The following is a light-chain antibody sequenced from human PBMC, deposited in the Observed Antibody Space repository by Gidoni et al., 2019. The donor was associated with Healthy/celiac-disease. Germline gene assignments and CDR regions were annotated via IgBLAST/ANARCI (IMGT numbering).Light chain of an antibody. J-gene: IGLJ3*02. V-gene: IGLV3-1*01. CDR2: QDS. Sequence: SYELTQPHSVSVSPGQTASITCSGDKLGDQYACWYQQKPGQSPVLVIYQDSKRPSGIPERFSGSNSGNTATLTISGTQAMDEADYYCQAWDSSTGVFGGGTKLTVL. CDR1: KLGDQY. CDR3: QAWDSSTGV.